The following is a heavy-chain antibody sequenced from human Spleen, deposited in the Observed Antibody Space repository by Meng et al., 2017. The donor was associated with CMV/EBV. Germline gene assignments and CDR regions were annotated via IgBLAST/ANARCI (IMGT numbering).Heavy chain of an antibody. CDR1: YY. J-gene: IGHJ5*02. CDR3: ARGPLYYYGSGSYYRPAYNWFDP. CDR2: INHSGST. V-gene: IGHV4-34*01. Sequence: YYWSWLRQPPGKGLEWIGDINHSGSTNYNPSLQSRVTISVDTSKNQFSLKLSSVTAADTAVYYCARGPLYYYGSGSYYRPAYNWFDPWGQGTLVTVSS. D-gene: IGHD3-10*01.